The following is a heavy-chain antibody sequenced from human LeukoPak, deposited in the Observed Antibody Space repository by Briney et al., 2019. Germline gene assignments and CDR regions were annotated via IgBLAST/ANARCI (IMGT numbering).Heavy chain of an antibody. CDR3: AKEMGTTYYYYGMDV. Sequence: GGSLRLSCAASGFTFSDYYMSWIRQAPGKGLEWVSYISSSGSTIYYADSVKGRFTISRDNSKNTLYLQMNSLRAEDTAVYYCAKEMGTTYYYYGMDVWGQGTTVTVSS. D-gene: IGHD7-27*01. V-gene: IGHV3-11*04. CDR1: GFTFSDYY. CDR2: ISSSGSTI. J-gene: IGHJ6*02.